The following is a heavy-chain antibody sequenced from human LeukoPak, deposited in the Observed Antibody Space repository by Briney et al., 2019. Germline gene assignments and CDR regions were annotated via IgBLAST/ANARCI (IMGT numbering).Heavy chain of an antibody. CDR3: ARSGTTPFDY. CDR2: ISSSSSYI. Sequence: GGSLRLSCAASGFTFSSYSMNWVRQAPGKGLEWVSSISSSSSYIYYADSVQGRFTISRDNAKNTLYLQMNSLRAEDTAVYYCARSGTTPFDYWGQGTLVTVSS. V-gene: IGHV3-21*01. J-gene: IGHJ4*02. CDR1: GFTFSSYS. D-gene: IGHD1-1*01.